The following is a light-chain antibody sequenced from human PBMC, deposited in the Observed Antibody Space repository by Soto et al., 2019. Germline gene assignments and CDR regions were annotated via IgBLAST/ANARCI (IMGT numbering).Light chain of an antibody. CDR1: STDFVSYNR. CDR3: SLYTSENAYV. J-gene: IGLJ1*01. Sequence: QSVLTQPPSVSGSPGQSVTISCTGTSTDFVSYNRVSWYQQPPGTAPKLMIYEVSKRHSGVPDRFSGSKSGNTASLTISGLQAADEADYYCSLYTSENAYVFGTGTKLTVL. V-gene: IGLV2-18*01. CDR2: EVS.